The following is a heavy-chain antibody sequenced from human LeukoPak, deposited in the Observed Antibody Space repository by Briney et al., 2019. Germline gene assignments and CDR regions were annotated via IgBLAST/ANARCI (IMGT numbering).Heavy chain of an antibody. J-gene: IGHJ4*02. CDR3: ARDQFGYSSGWFDY. D-gene: IGHD6-19*01. V-gene: IGHV1-69*05. CDR1: GGTFSSYA. CDR2: IIPIFGTA. Sequence: SEKVSCKASGGTFSSYAISWVRQAPGQGLEWMGRIIPIFGTANYAQKFQGRVTITTDESTSTAYMELSSLRSEDTAVYYCARDQFGYSSGWFDYWGQGTLVTVSS.